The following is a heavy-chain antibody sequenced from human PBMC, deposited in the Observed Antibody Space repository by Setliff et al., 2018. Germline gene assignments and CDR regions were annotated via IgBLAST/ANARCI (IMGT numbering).Heavy chain of an antibody. V-gene: IGHV4-38-2*01. CDR2: IYRSGST. CDR3: ARVPSYGSGSYYYYYYGMDV. CDR1: GYSISSGYY. J-gene: IGHJ6*02. D-gene: IGHD3-10*01. Sequence: ETLSLTCAVSGYSISSGYYWGWIRQAPGKGLEWIASIYRSGSTNYNPSLKSRVTISVDKSKNQFSLKLSSVTAADTAVYYCARVPSYGSGSYYYYYYGMDVWGQGTTVTVSS.